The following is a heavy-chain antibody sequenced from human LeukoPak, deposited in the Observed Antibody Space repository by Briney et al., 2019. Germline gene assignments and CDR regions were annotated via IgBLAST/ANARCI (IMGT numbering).Heavy chain of an antibody. J-gene: IGHJ4*02. D-gene: IGHD5-24*01. CDR1: GFTFSSYS. V-gene: IGHV3-21*04. CDR3: ARDFTYGVEMAKLGAFDY. CDR2: ISSSSSYI. Sequence: PGGSLRLSCAASGFTFSSYSMNWVRQAPGKGLEWVSSISSSSSYIYYADSVKGRFTISRDNAKNSLYLQMNSLRSEDTAVYYCARDFTYGVEMAKLGAFDYWGQGPLVTVSS.